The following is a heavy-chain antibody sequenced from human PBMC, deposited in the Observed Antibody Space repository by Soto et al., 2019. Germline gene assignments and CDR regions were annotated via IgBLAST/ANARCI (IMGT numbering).Heavy chain of an antibody. Sequence: QVQLVQSGAEVKKPGASVKVSCKASGYTFTSYYMHWVRQAPGQGLEWMGIINPSGGSSSYAQKSQGRVTRTRDTSTNTVSMELNSLRSEDTAVYYCGRGSLITMIVNYWGQGTLVTVSS. J-gene: IGHJ4*02. V-gene: IGHV1-46*01. CDR3: GRGSLITMIVNY. CDR2: INPSGGSS. D-gene: IGHD3-22*01. CDR1: GYTFTSYY.